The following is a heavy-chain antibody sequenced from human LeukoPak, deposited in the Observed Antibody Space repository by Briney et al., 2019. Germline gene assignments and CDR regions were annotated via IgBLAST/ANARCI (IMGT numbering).Heavy chain of an antibody. Sequence: GGSLRLSCAASGFTFSSYSMNWVRQAPGKGLEWVSSISSSSYIYYADSVKGRFTISRDNAKNSLYLQMNSLRAEDTAVYYCARDTSSAQQDYWGQGTLVTVSS. CDR3: ARDTSSAQQDY. J-gene: IGHJ4*02. CDR2: ISSSSYI. D-gene: IGHD3-22*01. CDR1: GFTFSSYS. V-gene: IGHV3-21*01.